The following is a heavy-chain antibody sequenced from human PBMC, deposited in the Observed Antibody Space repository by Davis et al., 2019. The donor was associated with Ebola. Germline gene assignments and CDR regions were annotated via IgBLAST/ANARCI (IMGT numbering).Heavy chain of an antibody. CDR1: GFTFSTSP. J-gene: IGHJ1*01. Sequence: GESLKISCAASGFTFSTSPMHWVRQAPGEGLVWVSRINGGGSDRTYADSVRGRFSISRDNARNTLYLQMNNLRVEATAVYYCTGDRGGRGDSWGLGTQVTVSS. V-gene: IGHV3-74*03. D-gene: IGHD2-21*02. CDR3: TGDRGGRGDS. CDR2: INGGGSDR.